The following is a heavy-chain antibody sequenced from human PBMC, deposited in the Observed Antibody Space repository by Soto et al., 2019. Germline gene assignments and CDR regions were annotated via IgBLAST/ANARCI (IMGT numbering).Heavy chain of an antibody. J-gene: IGHJ4*02. CDR2: ISASSTYI. CDR1: GFIFSSYT. V-gene: IGHV3-21*01. CDR3: ARGWLRDTWMY. D-gene: IGHD5-12*01. Sequence: EVQLVESGGGLVKPGGSLRLSCAASGFIFSSYTMNWVRQAPGKGLEWVSSISASSTYIYYADSLMGRFTISRDNAYNSLYLQMNSLRAEDSAVYYCARGWLRDTWMYWGQGTLVTVSS.